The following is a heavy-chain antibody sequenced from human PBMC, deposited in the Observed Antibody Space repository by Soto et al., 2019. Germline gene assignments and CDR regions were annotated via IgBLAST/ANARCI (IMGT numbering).Heavy chain of an antibody. D-gene: IGHD4-17*01. CDR1: GYIFSDYG. J-gene: IGHJ4*02. CDR2: ISGYSGNA. CDR3: AKRTSGTTWGESDY. Sequence: QVHVVQSGAEVKRPGDSVKVSCKNSGYIFSDYGINWVRQAPGPGLEWMGWISGYSGNANLAQKFQGRGTMSRDTATRTAYMELRSLRSDDTAVYYCAKRTSGTTWGESDYWGQGTLVTVSS. V-gene: IGHV1-18*04.